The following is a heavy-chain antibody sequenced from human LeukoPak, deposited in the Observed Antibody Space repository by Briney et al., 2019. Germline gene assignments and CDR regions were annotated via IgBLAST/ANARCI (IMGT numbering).Heavy chain of an antibody. CDR3: AKDPRYTMIVVVIADY. J-gene: IGHJ4*02. D-gene: IGHD3-22*01. Sequence: GGSLRLSCAASGFTFSSYVMSWVRQAPGKGLEWVSAISGSGGSTYYADSVKGRFTISRDNSKNTLYLQMNSLRAEDTAVYYCAKDPRYTMIVVVIADYWGQGTLVTVSS. CDR1: GFTFSSYV. CDR2: ISGSGGST. V-gene: IGHV3-23*01.